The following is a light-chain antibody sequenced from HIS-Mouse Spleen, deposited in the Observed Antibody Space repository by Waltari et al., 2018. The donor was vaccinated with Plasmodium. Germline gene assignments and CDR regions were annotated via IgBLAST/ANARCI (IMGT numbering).Light chain of an antibody. CDR1: QSISSY. CDR3: QQNYNTWT. CDR2: AES. Sequence: DIQMTQSPSSLSASVGDRVTITCRASQSISSYLNWYQQKPGKAPKLLIYAESSLQSGGPSRFSGSGSGTDFTLTISSLQPEDFATYYCQQNYNTWTFGQGTKVEIK. J-gene: IGKJ1*01. V-gene: IGKV1-39*01.